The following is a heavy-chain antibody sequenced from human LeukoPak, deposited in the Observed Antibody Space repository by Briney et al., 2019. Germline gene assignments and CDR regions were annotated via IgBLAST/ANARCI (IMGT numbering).Heavy chain of an antibody. D-gene: IGHD1-26*01. J-gene: IGHJ4*02. CDR2: IYSSVTM. CDR1: GGSINSRSYY. CDR3: ASGGSGSYSY. Sequence: SETLSLTCTVSGGSINSRSYYWRWLPQPDGKGLEWIGRIYSSVTMNYNPSLKSRVTISLDTSKNQFSLKLSSVTAADTAVYYCASGGSGSYSYWGQGTLVTVSS. V-gene: IGHV4-61*02.